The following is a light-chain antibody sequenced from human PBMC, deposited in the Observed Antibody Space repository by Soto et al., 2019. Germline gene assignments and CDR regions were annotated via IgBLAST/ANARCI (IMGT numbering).Light chain of an antibody. CDR1: QDIRGA. V-gene: IGKV1-13*02. J-gene: IGKJ5*01. Sequence: AIQLTQSLSSLSASVGDRVTITCRASQDIRGALAWYQQKPGKAPKLLIYDVSSLESGVPSRFSGSGSGTDFTFTISSLQPEDFATYYCQQFNVYPITFGQGTRLEIK. CDR3: QQFNVYPIT. CDR2: DVS.